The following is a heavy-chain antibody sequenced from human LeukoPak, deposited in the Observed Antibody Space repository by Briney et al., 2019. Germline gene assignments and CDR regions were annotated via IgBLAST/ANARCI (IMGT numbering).Heavy chain of an antibody. CDR3: ARRWNYGRNYYIDV. J-gene: IGHJ6*03. D-gene: IGHD1-7*01. Sequence: SETLSLTCAVYGGSFSNYYWSWIRQPPGKGLEWIGEVNDSGRTNYNPSLMSRVTVSVDTSKNQFSLRLTSVTATDTAVYYCARRWNYGRNYYIDVWGKGATVSVSS. CDR2: VNDSGRT. V-gene: IGHV4-34*01. CDR1: GGSFSNYY.